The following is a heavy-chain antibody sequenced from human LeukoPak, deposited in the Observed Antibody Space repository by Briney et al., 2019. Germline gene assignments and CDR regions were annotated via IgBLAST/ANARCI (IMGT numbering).Heavy chain of an antibody. Sequence: SETLSLTCTVSGGSISSYYWTWIRQPPGKGLEWIGDIYYTGSTTYNPSLKSRVTISVDTSKNQFSLKLNSVTAADTAVYYCARRLGWYFDLWGRGTLVTVSS. CDR3: ARRLGWYFDL. D-gene: IGHD3-16*01. V-gene: IGHV4-59*01. CDR1: GGSISSYY. CDR2: IYYTGST. J-gene: IGHJ2*01.